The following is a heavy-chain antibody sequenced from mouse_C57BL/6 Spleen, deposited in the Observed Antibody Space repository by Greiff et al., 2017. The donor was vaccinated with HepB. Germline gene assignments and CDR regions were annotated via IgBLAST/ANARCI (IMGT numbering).Heavy chain of an antibody. CDR1: GFTFSSYG. Sequence: EVQLQQSGGDLVKPGGSLKLSCAASGFTFSSYGMSWVRQTPDKRLEWVATISSGGSYTYYPDSVKGRFTISRDNAKNTLYLQMSSLKSEDTAMYYCARQLVLYYAMDYWGQGTSVTVSS. CDR2: ISSGGSYT. V-gene: IGHV5-6*01. CDR3: ARQLVLYYAMDY. J-gene: IGHJ4*01.